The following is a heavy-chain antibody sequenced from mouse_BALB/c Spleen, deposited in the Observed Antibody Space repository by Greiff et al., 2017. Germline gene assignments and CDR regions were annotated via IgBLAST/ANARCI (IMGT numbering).Heavy chain of an antibody. CDR3: ARGRYYAMDY. Sequence: EVKLEESGPGLVKPSQSLSLTCTVTGYSITSDYAWNWIRQFPGNKLEWMGYISYSGSTSYNPSLKSRISITRDTSKNQFFLQLNSVTTEDTATYYCARGRYYAMDYWGQGTSVTVSS. CDR1: GYSITSDYA. CDR2: ISYSGST. J-gene: IGHJ4*01. V-gene: IGHV3-2*02.